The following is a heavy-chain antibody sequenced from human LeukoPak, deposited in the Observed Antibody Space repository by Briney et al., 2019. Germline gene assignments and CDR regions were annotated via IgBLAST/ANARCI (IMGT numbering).Heavy chain of an antibody. CDR1: GFTFSSYA. CDR3: AKPRVRFLEWLLYRGVDAFDI. Sequence: GGSLRLSCAASGFTFSSYAMSWVRQAPGKGLEWVSAISGSGGSTYYADSVKGRFTISRDNSKNTLYLQMNSLRAEDTAVYYCAKPRVRFLEWLLYRGVDAFDIWGQGTMVTVSS. V-gene: IGHV3-23*01. J-gene: IGHJ3*02. CDR2: ISGSGGST. D-gene: IGHD3-3*01.